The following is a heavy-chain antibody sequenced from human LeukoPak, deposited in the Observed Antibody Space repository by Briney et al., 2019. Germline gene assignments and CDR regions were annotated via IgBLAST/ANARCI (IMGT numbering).Heavy chain of an antibody. CDR2: IKQDGGEK. Sequence: PGGSLRLSCAASGFTFNDYWMSWLRQAPGKGLEWVASIKQDGGEKRYVDSVKGRFTISRDNTENSLYLQMNSLGAEDTALYYCARVRLANTPEFFQHWGQGTLVTVSS. D-gene: IGHD3-9*01. CDR1: GFTFNDYW. V-gene: IGHV3-7*03. J-gene: IGHJ1*01. CDR3: ARVRLANTPEFFQH.